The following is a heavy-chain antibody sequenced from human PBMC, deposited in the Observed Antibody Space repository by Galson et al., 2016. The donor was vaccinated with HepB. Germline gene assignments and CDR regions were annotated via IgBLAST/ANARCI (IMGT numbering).Heavy chain of an antibody. Sequence: SLRLSCAASGSTFSNYDLNWVRQAPGKGLEWVSYISSSGRGDSTFYAKSVKGRFTISRDNSKNTLYLQMNGLRADDTAVYFCSRDPQGPSFYDSKSYRRGVSFDYWGQGTLVTVSS. CDR2: ISSSGRGDST. D-gene: IGHD3-22*01. V-gene: IGHV3-48*03. J-gene: IGHJ4*02. CDR3: SRDPQGPSFYDSKSYRRGVSFDY. CDR1: GSTFSNYD.